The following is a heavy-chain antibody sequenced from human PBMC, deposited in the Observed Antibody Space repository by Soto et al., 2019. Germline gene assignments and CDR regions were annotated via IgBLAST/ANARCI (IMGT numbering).Heavy chain of an antibody. V-gene: IGHV1-18*04. CDR1: GYTFTIYG. J-gene: IGHJ4*02. CDR3: ARVDYYDSSGYYGY. Sequence: QVQLVQSGAEVKKPGASVKVSCKASGYTFTIYGISWVRQAPGQGLEWMGWISGYNGNTDYAQNLQDRVTLTTDASTSSVDMELRSPRSDDTAVYYCARVDYYDSSGYYGYWGQGTLITVSS. CDR2: ISGYNGNT. D-gene: IGHD3-22*01.